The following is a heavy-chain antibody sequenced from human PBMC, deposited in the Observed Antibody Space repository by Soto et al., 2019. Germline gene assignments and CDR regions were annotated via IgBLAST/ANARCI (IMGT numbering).Heavy chain of an antibody. CDR2: IYYSGST. D-gene: IGHD1-26*01. CDR3: ARCLFSYGARFDP. V-gene: IGHV4-59*01. CDR1: GGSISSYY. J-gene: IGHJ5*02. Sequence: PSETLSLTCTVSGGSISSYYWSWIRQPPGKGLEWIGYIYYSGSTNYNPSLKSRVTISVDTSKNQFSLKLSSVTAADTAVYYCARCLFSYGARFDPWGKGTLVTVSS.